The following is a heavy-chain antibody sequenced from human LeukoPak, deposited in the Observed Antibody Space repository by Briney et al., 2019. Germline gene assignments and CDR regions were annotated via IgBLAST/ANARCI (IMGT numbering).Heavy chain of an antibody. CDR3: ARATDLVTTTFDY. CDR2: INDSGNT. CDR1: GGSISRSGYF. Sequence: PSETLSLTCTVSGGSISRSGYFWGWIRQPPGKELEWIGIINDSGNTHYSSSLKSRVTISVDTSKNQFSLKLSSVTAADTAVYYCARATDLVTTTFDYWGQGTLVTVSS. J-gene: IGHJ4*02. D-gene: IGHD4-17*01. V-gene: IGHV4-39*07.